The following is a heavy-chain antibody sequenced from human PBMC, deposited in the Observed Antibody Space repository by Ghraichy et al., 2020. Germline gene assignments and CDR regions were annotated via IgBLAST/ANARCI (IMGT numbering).Heavy chain of an antibody. CDR2: IYYSGST. J-gene: IGHJ4*02. D-gene: IGHD3-16*01. Sequence: SETLSLTCTVSGGSISSYYWSWIRQPPGKGLEWIGYIYYSGSTNYNPSLKSRVTISVDTSKNQFSLKLSSVTAADTAVYYCARRGEYGDDFDYWGQGTLVTVSS. CDR3: ARRGEYGDDFDY. CDR1: GGSISSYY. V-gene: IGHV4-59*08.